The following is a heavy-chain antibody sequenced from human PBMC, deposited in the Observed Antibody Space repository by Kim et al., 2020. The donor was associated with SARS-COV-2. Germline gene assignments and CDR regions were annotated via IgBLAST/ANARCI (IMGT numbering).Heavy chain of an antibody. CDR3: ARGPNYSPFDY. V-gene: IGHV3-48*03. J-gene: IGHJ4*02. Sequence: YSARSVRGRFTISRDNDKDSLFLQMKSLRAEDTAVYYCARGPNYSPFDYWGQGTLVTVSS. D-gene: IGHD4-4*01.